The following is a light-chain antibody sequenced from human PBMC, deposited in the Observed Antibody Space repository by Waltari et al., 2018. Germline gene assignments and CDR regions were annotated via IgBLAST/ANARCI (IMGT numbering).Light chain of an antibody. J-gene: IGKJ1*01. CDR3: MQGTHWPRT. Sequence: DVVLTQSPLSLPVTLGQPASIPCRSSQTLLQRNGNTYLVWFQQRPGQSPRRLIYTVSNRDSGVPDRFSGSGSGTDFTLKISRVEAEDVGVYYCMQGTHWPRTFGQGTKVEIK. CDR1: QTLLQRNGNTY. V-gene: IGKV2-30*02. CDR2: TVS.